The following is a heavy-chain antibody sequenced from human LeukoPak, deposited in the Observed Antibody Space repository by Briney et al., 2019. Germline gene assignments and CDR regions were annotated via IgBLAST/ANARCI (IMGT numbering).Heavy chain of an antibody. D-gene: IGHD3/OR15-3a*01. CDR1: GYTFTGYY. CDR2: IDPNSGGT. Sequence: ASVKVSCKASGYTFTGYYMHWVRQAPGQGLEWMGWIDPNSGGTNYAQKFQGRVTMTRDTSISTAYMELSRLRSDDTAVYYCARVEYSREIDFWDYWGQGTLVTVSS. J-gene: IGHJ4*02. V-gene: IGHV1-2*02. CDR3: ARVEYSREIDFWDY.